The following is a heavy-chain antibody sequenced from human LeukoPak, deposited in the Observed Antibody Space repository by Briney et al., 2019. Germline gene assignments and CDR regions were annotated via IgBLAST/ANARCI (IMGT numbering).Heavy chain of an antibody. CDR3: ANWGDKDVLTGYYVSDY. Sequence: GGSLRLSCAASGFPYSNYAMSWLRQSPGKGLEGVSAITGSGCNTYYADSVKGLFTISRDNSKNTVFLQMNSLRAEDTAVYYCANWGDKDVLTGYYVSDYWGQGTLVTVSS. V-gene: IGHV3-23*01. CDR1: GFPYSNYA. CDR2: ITGSGCNT. J-gene: IGHJ4*02. D-gene: IGHD3-9*01.